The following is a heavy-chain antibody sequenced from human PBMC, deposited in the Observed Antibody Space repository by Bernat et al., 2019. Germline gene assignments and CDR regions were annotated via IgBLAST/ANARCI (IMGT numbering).Heavy chain of an antibody. V-gene: IGHV4-59*01. J-gene: IGHJ3*02. Sequence: SGGSISSYYWSWIRQPPGKGLEWIGYIYYSGSTNYNPSLKSRVTISVDTSKNQFSLKLSSVTAADTAVYYCARDSRVEVAPNDAFDIWGQGTMV. CDR3: ARDSRVEVAPNDAFDI. D-gene: IGHD5-12*01. CDR1: GGSISSYY. CDR2: IYYSGST.